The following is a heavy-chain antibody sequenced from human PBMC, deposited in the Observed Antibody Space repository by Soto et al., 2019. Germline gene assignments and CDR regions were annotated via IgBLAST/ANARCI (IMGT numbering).Heavy chain of an antibody. J-gene: IGHJ3*02. CDR3: ARQPKYCSSTSCYKYAFDI. Sequence: QLQLQESGPGLVKPSETLSLTCTVSGGSISSSSYYWGWIRQPPGKGLEWIGSIYYSGSTYYNPSLKSRVPISVDTSKDQFSLKLSSVTAADTAVYYCARQPKYCSSTSCYKYAFDIWGQGTMVTVSS. V-gene: IGHV4-39*01. CDR2: IYYSGST. CDR1: GGSISSSSYY. D-gene: IGHD2-2*02.